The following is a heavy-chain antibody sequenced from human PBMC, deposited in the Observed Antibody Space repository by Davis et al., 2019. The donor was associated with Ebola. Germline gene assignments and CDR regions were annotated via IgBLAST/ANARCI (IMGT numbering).Heavy chain of an antibody. Sequence: MPGGSLRLSCTVSGGSISSYYWSWIRQPPGKGLEWIGYIYYSGSTNYNPSLKSRVTISVDTSKNQFSLKLSSVTAADTAVYYCARVDYDFWSGYYSPCWFDPWGQGTLVTVSS. CDR2: IYYSGST. CDR1: GGSISSYY. J-gene: IGHJ5*02. D-gene: IGHD3-3*01. V-gene: IGHV4-59*01. CDR3: ARVDYDFWSGYYSPCWFDP.